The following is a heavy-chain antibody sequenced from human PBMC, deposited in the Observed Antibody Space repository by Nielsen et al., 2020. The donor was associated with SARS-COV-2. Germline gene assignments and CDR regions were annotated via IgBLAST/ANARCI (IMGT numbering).Heavy chain of an antibody. CDR2: ISYDGSNK. CDR3: AKDRNRYNWNRRGYYGMDV. D-gene: IGHD1-1*01. J-gene: IGHJ6*02. CDR1: GFTFSSYG. V-gene: IGHV3-30*18. Sequence: GESLKISCAASGFTFSSYGMHWVRQAPGKGLEWVAVISYDGSNKYYADSVKGRFTISRDNAKNSLYLQMNSLRAEDTALYYCAKDRNRYNWNRRGYYGMDVWGQGTTVTVSS.